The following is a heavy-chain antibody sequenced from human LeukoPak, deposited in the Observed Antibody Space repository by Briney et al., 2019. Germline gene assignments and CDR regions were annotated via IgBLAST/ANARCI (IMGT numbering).Heavy chain of an antibody. CDR1: GFTFSSYA. D-gene: IGHD3-9*01. Sequence: PGGSLRLSCAASGFTFSSYAMSWVRQAPGKGLEWVSAISGSGGSTYYADSVKGRFTISRDNSKNTLYLQMNSLRAEDTAVYYCAREHDVLRYFDWLLYPDYWGQGTLVTVSS. CDR2: ISGSGGST. CDR3: AREHDVLRYFDWLLYPDY. J-gene: IGHJ4*02. V-gene: IGHV3-23*01.